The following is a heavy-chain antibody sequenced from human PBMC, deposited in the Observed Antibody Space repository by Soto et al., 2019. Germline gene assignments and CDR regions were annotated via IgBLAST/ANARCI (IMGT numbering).Heavy chain of an antibody. CDR2: IYYSGST. Sequence: SETLSLTCTVSGGSISSYYWSWIRQPPGKGLEWIGYIYYSGSTNYNPSLKSRVTISVDTSKNQFSLKLSSVTAADTAVYYCARHIPWGDIVVVPAANNWFDPWGQGTLVTVSS. CDR3: ARHIPWGDIVVVPAANNWFDP. CDR1: GGSISSYY. J-gene: IGHJ5*02. D-gene: IGHD2-2*01. V-gene: IGHV4-59*08.